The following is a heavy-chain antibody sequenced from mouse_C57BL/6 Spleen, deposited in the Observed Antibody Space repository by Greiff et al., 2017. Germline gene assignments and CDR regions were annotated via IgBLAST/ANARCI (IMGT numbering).Heavy chain of an antibody. J-gene: IGHJ3*01. CDR3: ARSEGNPAWFAY. Sequence: QVQLQQPGPELVKPGASVKISCKASGYAFSSSWMNWVKQRPGKGLEWIGRIYPGDGDTNYNGKFKGKDTLTADKSSSTAYMQLSSLTSEDSAVDFCARSEGNPAWFAYWGQGTLVNVSA. D-gene: IGHD2-1*01. CDR1: GYAFSSSW. CDR2: IYPGDGDT. V-gene: IGHV1-82*01.